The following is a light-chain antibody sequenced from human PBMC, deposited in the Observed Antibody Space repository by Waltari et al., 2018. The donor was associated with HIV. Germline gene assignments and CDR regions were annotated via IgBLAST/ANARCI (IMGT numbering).Light chain of an antibody. V-gene: IGLV2-18*02. CDR1: SSDVGSYNR. Sequence: QPALTQPPSVSGSPGQSVTISCTGTSSDVGSYNRVSWYQQFPGTPPKLMIYEVSNRPSGVPDLFSGSKSGNTASLTISGLQAEDEADYYCNSYTSSDSFVFGTGTKVNVL. CDR2: EVS. CDR3: NSYTSSDSFV. J-gene: IGLJ1*01.